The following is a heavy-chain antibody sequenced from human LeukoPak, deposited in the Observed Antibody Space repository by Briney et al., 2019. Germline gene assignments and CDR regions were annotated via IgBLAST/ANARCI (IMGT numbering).Heavy chain of an antibody. CDR3: AGGRYYYDSSGSPNSNWFDP. Sequence: VASVKVSCKASGYTFTSYAMHWVRQAPGQRLEWMGWINAGNGNTKYSLKFQGRVTITRDTSASTAYMELSSLRSEDTAVYYCAGGRYYYDSSGSPNSNWFDPWGQGTLVTVSS. CDR2: INAGNGNT. D-gene: IGHD3-22*01. J-gene: IGHJ5*02. CDR1: GYTFTSYA. V-gene: IGHV1-3*01.